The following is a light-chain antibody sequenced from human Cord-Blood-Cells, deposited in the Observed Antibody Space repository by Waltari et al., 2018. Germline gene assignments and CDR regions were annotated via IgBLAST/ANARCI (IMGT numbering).Light chain of an antibody. CDR3: QQYGSSPLT. CDR1: QSVSSSY. CDR2: GAS. J-gene: IGKJ4*01. V-gene: IGKV3-20*01. Sequence: EIVLTQSPGTLSVSPAASATLACRASQSVSSSYLAWYQQKPGQAPRLLIYGASSRATGIPDRFSGSGSGTDFTLTISRLEPEDFAVYYCQQYGSSPLTFGGGTKVEIK.